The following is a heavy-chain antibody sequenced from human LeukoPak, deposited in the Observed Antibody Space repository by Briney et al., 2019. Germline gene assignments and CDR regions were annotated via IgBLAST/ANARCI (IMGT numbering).Heavy chain of an antibody. CDR2: INGSGGST. Sequence: GGSLRLSCAASGFTFSSYAMSWVRQAPGKGLEWVSAINGSGGSTYYADSVKGRFTISRDNSKNTLYLQMNSLRAEDTAVYYCARDADSSSWYHFDYWGQGTLVTVSS. J-gene: IGHJ4*02. D-gene: IGHD6-13*01. CDR1: GFTFSSYA. CDR3: ARDADSSSWYHFDY. V-gene: IGHV3-23*01.